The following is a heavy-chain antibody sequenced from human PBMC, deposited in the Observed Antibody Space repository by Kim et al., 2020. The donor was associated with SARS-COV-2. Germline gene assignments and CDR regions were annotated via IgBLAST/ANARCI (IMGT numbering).Heavy chain of an antibody. J-gene: IGHJ3*02. Sequence: GESLKISCEASGYKFTNFWVGWVRQMPGKGLEWMGVIYPGDSDTIYGPSFRGLVTISADTSTRTAYLQWRNLRTSDTALYFCARAPSGTSYPDAFDIWGQGTRVSVST. CDR1: GYKFTNFW. V-gene: IGHV5-51*01. CDR3: ARAPSGTSYPDAFDI. D-gene: IGHD1-26*01. CDR2: IYPGDSDT.